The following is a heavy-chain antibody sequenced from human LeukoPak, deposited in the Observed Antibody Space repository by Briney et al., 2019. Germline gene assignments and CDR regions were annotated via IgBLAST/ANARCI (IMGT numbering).Heavy chain of an antibody. CDR2: ISGSGGST. J-gene: IGHJ4*02. D-gene: IGHD3-16*01. CDR3: AKSSITSGSLYYSDY. V-gene: IGHV3-23*01. Sequence: GGSLRLSCAASGFTFSSYAMSWVRQAPGKGLEWVSGISGSGGSTFYADSVKGRFTISRDNSKSTLYLQMNSLRAEDTAVYYCAKSSITSGSLYYSDYWGQGTLVTVSS. CDR1: GFTFSSYA.